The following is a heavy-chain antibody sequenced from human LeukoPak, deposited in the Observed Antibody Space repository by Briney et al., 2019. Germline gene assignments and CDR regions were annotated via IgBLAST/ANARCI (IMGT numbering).Heavy chain of an antibody. V-gene: IGHV4-34*01. CDR2: INHSGST. CDR1: GGSFSGYY. D-gene: IGHD5-18*01. Sequence: PSETLSLTCAVYGGSFSGYYWSWIRQPPGKGLEWIGEINHSGSTNYNPSLKSRVTISVDTSKNQFSLKLSSVTAANTAVYYCASSGYSYGYSRSLYYWGQGTLVTVSS. CDR3: ASSGYSYGYSRSLYY. J-gene: IGHJ4*02.